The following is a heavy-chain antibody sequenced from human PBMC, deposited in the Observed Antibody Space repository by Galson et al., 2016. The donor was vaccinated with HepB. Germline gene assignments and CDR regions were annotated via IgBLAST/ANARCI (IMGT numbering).Heavy chain of an antibody. V-gene: IGHV3-23*01. D-gene: IGHD3-10*01. J-gene: IGHJ4*02. Sequence: FLRLSCAASGFTFSNFAMSWVRQAPGKGLEWVSAIGGGGGSPSYADSVKGRFTISRDNSKNTLYLEMNSLRAEDTAVYYCANYLGYGSGRPGYFHSWGQGTLVTVSP. CDR1: GFTFSNFA. CDR3: ANYLGYGSGRPGYFHS. CDR2: IGGGGGSP.